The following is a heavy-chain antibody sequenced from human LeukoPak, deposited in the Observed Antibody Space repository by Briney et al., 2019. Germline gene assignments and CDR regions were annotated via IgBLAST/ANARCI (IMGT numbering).Heavy chain of an antibody. CDR1: GFTFSSYS. CDR3: ARGSSSWYLNFDY. V-gene: IGHV3-48*04. CDR2: ISSSSTI. D-gene: IGHD6-13*01. J-gene: IGHJ4*02. Sequence: GGSLRLSCAASGFTFSSYSMNWVRQAPGKGLEWVSYISSSSTIYYADSVKGRFTISRDNAKNSLYLQMNSLRAEDTAVYYCARGSSSWYLNFDYWGQGTLVTVSS.